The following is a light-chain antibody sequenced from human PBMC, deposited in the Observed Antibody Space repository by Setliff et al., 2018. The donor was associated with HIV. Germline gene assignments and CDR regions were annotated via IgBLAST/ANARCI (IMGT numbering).Light chain of an antibody. CDR1: SGSIASND. CDR3: QSYDSSNQGV. Sequence: NFMLTQPHSVSESPGKTVTISCTRSSGSIASNDVQWYQQRPGSSPTTVIYEDNQRPSGVPDRFSGSIDSSSNSASLTISGLKTEDEADYYCQSYDSSNQGVFGTGTKVTVL. CDR2: EDN. V-gene: IGLV6-57*01. J-gene: IGLJ1*01.